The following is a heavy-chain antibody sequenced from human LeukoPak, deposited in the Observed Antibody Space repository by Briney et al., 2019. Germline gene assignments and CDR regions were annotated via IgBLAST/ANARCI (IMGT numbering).Heavy chain of an antibody. V-gene: IGHV1-2*02. J-gene: IGHJ5*02. CDR3: ARWGRYGDYEKFDP. CDR1: GYTFTGYY. D-gene: IGHD4-17*01. Sequence: ASVKVSCKASGYTFTGYYMHWVRQAPGQGLEWMGWINPNSGGTNCAQKFQGRVTMTRDTSISTAYMELSRLRSDDTAVYYCARWGRYGDYEKFDPWGQGTLVTVSS. CDR2: INPNSGGT.